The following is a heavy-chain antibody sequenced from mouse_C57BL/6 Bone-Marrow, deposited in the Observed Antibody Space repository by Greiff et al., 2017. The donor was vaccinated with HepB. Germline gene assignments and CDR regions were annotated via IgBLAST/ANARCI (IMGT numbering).Heavy chain of an antibody. J-gene: IGHJ3*01. CDR3: ARRASTVVATPAWFAY. D-gene: IGHD1-1*01. CDR2: ISSGGSYI. Sequence: EVKLVESGGDLVKPGGSLKLSCAASGFTFSSYGMSWVRQTPDKRLEWVATISSGGSYIYYPDSVKGRFTISRDNAKNTLYLQMSSLKSEDTAMYYCARRASTVVATPAWFAYWGQGTLVTVSA. V-gene: IGHV5-6*02. CDR1: GFTFSSYG.